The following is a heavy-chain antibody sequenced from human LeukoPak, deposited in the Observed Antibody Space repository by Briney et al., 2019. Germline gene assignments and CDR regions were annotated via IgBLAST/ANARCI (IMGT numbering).Heavy chain of an antibody. CDR2: IKQDGSEK. D-gene: IGHD6-13*01. Sequence: DPGGSLRLSCAASGFTFSRCWMGWVRQAPGKGLEWVANIKQDGSEKYYVDSVKGRFSISRDNAKNSLYLQMNSLTAEDTAVYYCARDRDDPWHSSSWHYGMDVWGQGTTVTVSS. CDR3: ARDRDDPWHSSSWHYGMDV. CDR1: GFTFSRCW. V-gene: IGHV3-7*01. J-gene: IGHJ6*02.